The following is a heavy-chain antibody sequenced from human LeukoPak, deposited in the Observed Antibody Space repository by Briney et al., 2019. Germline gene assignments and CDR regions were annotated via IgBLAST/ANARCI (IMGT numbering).Heavy chain of an antibody. CDR3: ARAYGGYAPRPCDY. CDR1: GFTFSSYA. Sequence: GRSLRPSCAASGFTFSSYAMHWVRQAPGKGLEWVAVISYDGSNKYYADSVKGRFTISRDNSKNTLYLQMNSLRAEDTAVYYCARAYGGYAPRPCDYWGQGTLVTVSS. CDR2: ISYDGSNK. J-gene: IGHJ4*02. V-gene: IGHV3-30*04. D-gene: IGHD5-12*01.